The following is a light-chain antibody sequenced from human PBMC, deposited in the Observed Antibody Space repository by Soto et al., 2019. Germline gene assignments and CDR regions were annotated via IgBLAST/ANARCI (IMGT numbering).Light chain of an antibody. CDR3: QQYGSSPPYT. CDR1: QSVSNNY. V-gene: IGKV3-20*01. CDR2: GSS. Sequence: EVVLTQSPGTLSWSAGERATLSCRASQSVSNNYFAWYQQKPGQAPRLLIFGSSDRATGIPDRFSGSGSGTDFTLTISRLEPEDFAVYYCQQYGSSPPYTFGQGTKLEIK. J-gene: IGKJ2*01.